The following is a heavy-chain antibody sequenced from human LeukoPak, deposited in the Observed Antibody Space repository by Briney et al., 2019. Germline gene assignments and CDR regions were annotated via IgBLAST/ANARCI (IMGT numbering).Heavy chain of an antibody. D-gene: IGHD2-15*01. CDR2: ISGSGGST. CDR1: GFTFSSYA. Sequence: PSGGSPRLSCAGSGFTFSSYAMSWVRQAPGKGLEWVSAISGSGGSTYYADSVKGRFTISRDNSKNTLYLQMNSLRAEDTAVYYCATPPRYCSGGSCYRYAFDIWGQGTMVTVSS. V-gene: IGHV3-23*01. J-gene: IGHJ3*02. CDR3: ATPPRYCSGGSCYRYAFDI.